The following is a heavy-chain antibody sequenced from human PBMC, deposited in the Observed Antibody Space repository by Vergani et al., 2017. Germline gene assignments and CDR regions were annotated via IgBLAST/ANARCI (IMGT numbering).Heavy chain of an antibody. D-gene: IGHD3-10*01. CDR3: ARVYCYGSGSYYPYFDY. Sequence: QVQLVQSGAEVKKPGASVKVSCKASGYTFTGYYMHWVRQAPGQGLEWMGWINPNSGGTNYAQKFQGRVTMTRDTSISTAYMELSRLRSDDTAVYYCARVYCYGSGSYYPYFDYWGQGTLVTVSS. CDR2: INPNSGGT. J-gene: IGHJ4*02. CDR1: GYTFTGYY. V-gene: IGHV1-2*02.